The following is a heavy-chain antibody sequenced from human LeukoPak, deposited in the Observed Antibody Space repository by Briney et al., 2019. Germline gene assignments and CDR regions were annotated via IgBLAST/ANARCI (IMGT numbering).Heavy chain of an antibody. CDR3: AKALRFLEWLSPFDY. V-gene: IGHV3-30*18. D-gene: IGHD3-3*01. Sequence: GGSLRLSCAASGFTFSSYGMHWVRQAPGKGLXXXXVISYDGGNKYYADSVKGRFTISRDNSKNTLYLQMNSLRAEDTAVYYCAKALRFLEWLSPFDYWGQGTLVTVSS. CDR2: ISYDGGNK. J-gene: IGHJ4*02. CDR1: GFTFSSYG.